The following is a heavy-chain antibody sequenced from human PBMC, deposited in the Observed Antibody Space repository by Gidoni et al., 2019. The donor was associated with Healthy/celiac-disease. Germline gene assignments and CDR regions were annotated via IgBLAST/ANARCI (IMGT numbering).Heavy chain of an antibody. CDR1: GCSISSSSYY. J-gene: IGHJ4*02. CDR3: ASRREMIVGY. Sequence: QLQLQESGPGLVKPSATLSLTCTVSGCSISSSSYYWGWIRQPPGKGLEWIGSIYYSGSTYYNPSLKSRVTISVDTSKNQFSLKLSSVTAADTAVYYCASRREMIVGYWGQGTLVTVSS. V-gene: IGHV4-39*01. D-gene: IGHD3-22*01. CDR2: IYYSGST.